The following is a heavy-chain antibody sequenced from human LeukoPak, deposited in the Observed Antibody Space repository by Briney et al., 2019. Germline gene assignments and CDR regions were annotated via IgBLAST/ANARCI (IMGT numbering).Heavy chain of an antibody. D-gene: IGHD5-18*01. CDR2: ISSSGSTI. Sequence: PGGSLRLSCAASGFTFSCYEMNWVRQAPGKGLEWVSYISSSGSTIYYADSVKGRFTISRDNAKNSLYLQMNSLRAEDTAVYYCARAEQLWLLGGWGQGTLVTVSS. J-gene: IGHJ4*02. V-gene: IGHV3-48*03. CDR1: GFTFSCYE. CDR3: ARAEQLWLLGG.